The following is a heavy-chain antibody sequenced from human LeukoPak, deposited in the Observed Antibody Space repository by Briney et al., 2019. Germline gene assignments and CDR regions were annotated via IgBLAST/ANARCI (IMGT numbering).Heavy chain of an antibody. CDR3: AKGGAYDSSGYYPYFDY. V-gene: IGHV3-30*04. D-gene: IGHD3-22*01. Sequence: GGSLRLSCAASGVTFCSYAMYWVRQAPGKGLEWVAVISYDGSNKYYADSVKGRFTISRDNSKNTLYLRMNSLRAEDTAAYYCAKGGAYDSSGYYPYFDYWGQGTLVTVSS. J-gene: IGHJ4*02. CDR1: GVTFCSYA. CDR2: ISYDGSNK.